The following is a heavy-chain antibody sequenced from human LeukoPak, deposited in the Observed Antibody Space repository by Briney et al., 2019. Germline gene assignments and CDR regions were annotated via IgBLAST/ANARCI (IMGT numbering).Heavy chain of an antibody. Sequence: SETLSLTCSVSGGSISSSDYYWGWIRQPPGKGLEWIGTMFYNGATKSNPSLSSRVTMSIDTSKNQFSLKLRSVTAADAAVYYCAREARFALPVVGSGDYWGQGTLVTVSS. V-gene: IGHV4-39*07. CDR1: GGSISSSDYY. CDR2: MFYNGAT. J-gene: IGHJ4*02. CDR3: AREARFALPVVGSGDY. D-gene: IGHD6-19*01.